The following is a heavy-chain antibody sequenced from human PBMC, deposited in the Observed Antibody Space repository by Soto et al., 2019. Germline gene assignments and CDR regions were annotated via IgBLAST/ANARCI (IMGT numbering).Heavy chain of an antibody. CDR2: IYWDADK. CDR1: GFSLSTSGVG. D-gene: IGHD6-13*01. V-gene: IGHV2-5*02. J-gene: IGHJ5*02. Sequence: QITLKESGPTLVKPTQTLTLTCTFSGFSLSTSGVGVGWIRQPPGKALEWLALIYWDADKRYIPSLKSRLTITKDTSKNQVIRTMNNTDPVDTTTYYCAHWAYSSRAGALGQGTLVTVSS. CDR3: AHWAYSSRAGA.